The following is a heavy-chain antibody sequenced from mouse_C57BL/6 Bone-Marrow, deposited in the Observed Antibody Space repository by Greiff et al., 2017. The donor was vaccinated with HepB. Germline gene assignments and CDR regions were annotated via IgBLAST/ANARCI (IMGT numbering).Heavy chain of an antibody. Sequence: EVQLVESGGGLVKPGGSLKLSCAASGFTFSSYAMSWVRQTPEKRLEWVATISDGGSYTYYPDNVKGRFTISRDNAKNNLYLQMSHLKSEDTAMYYYARGKIYFDYWGQGTTLTVSS. CDR1: GFTFSSYA. V-gene: IGHV5-4*01. CDR2: ISDGGSYT. CDR3: ARGKIYFDY. J-gene: IGHJ2*01.